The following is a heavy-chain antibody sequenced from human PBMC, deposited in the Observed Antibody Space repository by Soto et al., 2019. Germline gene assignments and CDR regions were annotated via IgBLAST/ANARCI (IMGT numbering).Heavy chain of an antibody. CDR1: GFTFSSHW. CDR2: ISGDGRTT. V-gene: IGHV3-74*01. Sequence: GSLRLSCAASGFTFSSHWMNWVRQAPGKGLVWVSRISGDGRTTSHADSVKGRFTISRDNAKNTLYLQMNSLRVEDTAVYYCARGVPNCSSSSCYFDFWGQGIQVTVSS. J-gene: IGHJ4*02. D-gene: IGHD2-2*01. CDR3: ARGVPNCSSSSCYFDF.